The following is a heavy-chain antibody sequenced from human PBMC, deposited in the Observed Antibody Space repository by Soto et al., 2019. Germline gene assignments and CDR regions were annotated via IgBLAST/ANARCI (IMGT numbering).Heavy chain of an antibody. CDR3: AHANLAPVTTPRFRLDP. D-gene: IGHD4-17*01. CDR2: IYWDDDK. J-gene: IGHJ5*02. V-gene: IGHV2-5*02. Sequence: QITLKESGPTLVKPTQTLTLTCTFSGFSLSTSGVGVGWIRQPPGKALEWLALIYWDDDKRYSPSLKSRLTLTKDTSKNQVVRTMTNMDPVDTATYYCAHANLAPVTTPRFRLDPWGQGTLVTVSS. CDR1: GFSLSTSGVG.